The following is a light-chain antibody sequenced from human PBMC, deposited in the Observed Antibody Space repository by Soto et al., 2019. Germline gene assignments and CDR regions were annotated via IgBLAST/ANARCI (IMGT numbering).Light chain of an antibody. CDR1: QGIRSL. J-gene: IGKJ4*01. V-gene: IGKV1-9*01. CDR2: AAS. CDR3: QHLNSYPRALA. Sequence: DIQLTQSPSFLSASVGDRVNITCRASQGIRSLLAWYQQKVGQAPKLLIYAASTLESGVSLRFSGSGSGTEFTLTISSLQPEDFATYYCQHLNSYPRALAFGGGTKVEI.